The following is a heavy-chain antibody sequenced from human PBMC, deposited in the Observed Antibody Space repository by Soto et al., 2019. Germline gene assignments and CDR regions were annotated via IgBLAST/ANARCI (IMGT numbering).Heavy chain of an antibody. V-gene: IGHV3-11*06. CDR2: ISSSSSYT. CDR3: ASPGPDAFDI. J-gene: IGHJ3*02. Sequence: GSLRLSCAASGFTFSDYYMSWIRQAPGKGLEWVSYISSSSSYTNYADSVKGRFTISRDNAKNSVYLQMNSLRAEDTAVYYCASPGPDAFDIWGQGTMVTVSS. CDR1: GFTFSDYY.